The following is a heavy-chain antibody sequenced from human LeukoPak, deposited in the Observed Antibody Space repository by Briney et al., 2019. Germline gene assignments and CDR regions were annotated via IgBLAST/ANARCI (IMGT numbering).Heavy chain of an antibody. V-gene: IGHV3-33*06. CDR2: IWYDGSNK. J-gene: IGHJ4*02. D-gene: IGHD4-11*01. CDR1: GFTFSSYG. CDR3: AKRSGTTGGSFDY. Sequence: GGSLRLSCAASGFTFSSYGMHWVRQAPGKGLEWVAVIWYDGSNKYYADSVKGRFTISRDNSKNTLYLQMNSLRAEDTAVYYCAKRSGTTGGSFDYWGQGTLVTVSS.